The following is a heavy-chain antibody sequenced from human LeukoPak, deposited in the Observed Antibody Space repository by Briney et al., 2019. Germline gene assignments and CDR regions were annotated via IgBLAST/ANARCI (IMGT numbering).Heavy chain of an antibody. J-gene: IGHJ3*02. D-gene: IGHD5-18*01. CDR3: VVSYLYAFDI. CDR2: VSSTSSTI. Sequence: GGSLRLSCAASGFTFNSYSMNWVRQAPGKGLEWIAYVSSTSSTIYYADSVKGRFTISRDNYKNTLNLQMSSLRAEDTAVYYCVVSYLYAFDIWGQGTMVTVSS. CDR1: GFTFNSYS. V-gene: IGHV3-48*01.